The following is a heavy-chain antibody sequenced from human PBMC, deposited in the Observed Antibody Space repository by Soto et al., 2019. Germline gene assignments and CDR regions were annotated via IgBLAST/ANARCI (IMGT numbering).Heavy chain of an antibody. D-gene: IGHD6-19*01. CDR2: VSHDGRNT. Sequence: GGSLRLSCAAAGFTFSDYAMHWVRQAPCKGLEWVAVVSHDGRNTHYADSVKGRFTISRDSCKNTVSLEMTSLRAEDTAVYYCAKGGRQWLVTSDFNYWGQGALVTVSS. CDR1: GFTFSDYA. V-gene: IGHV3-30*18. J-gene: IGHJ4*02. CDR3: AKGGRQWLVTSDFNY.